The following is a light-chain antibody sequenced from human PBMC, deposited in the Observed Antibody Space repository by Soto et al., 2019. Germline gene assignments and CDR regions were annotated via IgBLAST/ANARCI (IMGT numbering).Light chain of an antibody. CDR3: HQYNSYSWT. CDR1: QSISSW. CDR2: KAS. V-gene: IGKV1-5*03. J-gene: IGKJ1*01. Sequence: DIQMTQSPSTLSASVGDRVTITFRASQSISSWLAWYQQKPGKAPKLLIYKASSLESGVPSRSSGSGSVTEYTLTISGLQPDDFAPSYCHQYNSYSWTVGRGTKVVIK.